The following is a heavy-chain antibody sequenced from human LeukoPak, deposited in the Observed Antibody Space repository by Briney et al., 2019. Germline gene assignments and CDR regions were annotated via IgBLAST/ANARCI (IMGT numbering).Heavy chain of an antibody. J-gene: IGHJ4*02. CDR2: IYYTGST. V-gene: IGHV4-59*01. Sequence: SETLSLTCTVPGGSISSYYWKGIQQPPTKVLNWMGHIYYTGSTNYNHSLKSRVTLSLDTSKNQLSLRLRSVTAADPAVYYCARVPKWGRHHFDYWGQGTLVTVSS. CDR1: GGSISSYY. D-gene: IGHD3-16*01. CDR3: ARVPKWGRHHFDY.